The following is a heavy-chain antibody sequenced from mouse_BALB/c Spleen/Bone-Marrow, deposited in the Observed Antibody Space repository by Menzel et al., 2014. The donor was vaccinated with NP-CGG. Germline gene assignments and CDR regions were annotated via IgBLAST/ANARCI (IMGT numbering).Heavy chain of an antibody. J-gene: IGHJ1*01. V-gene: IGHV14-3*02. CDR2: IDPANGNT. Sequence: EVHLVESGAELVEPGASVQLSCTASGFNIKDTYMHWVKQRPEQGLEWIGRIDPANGNTKYDPKFQGKATITTDTSSNTAYLHLSSVTSEDTAVDYCARGGSSYGGYFDDLGEGPTVTGTS. CDR1: GFNIKDTY. CDR3: ARGGSSYGGYFDD. D-gene: IGHD1-1*01.